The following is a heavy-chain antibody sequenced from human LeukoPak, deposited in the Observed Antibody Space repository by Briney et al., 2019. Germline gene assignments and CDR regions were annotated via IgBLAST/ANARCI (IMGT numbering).Heavy chain of an antibody. J-gene: IGHJ4*02. CDR1: GFTFSDYY. CDR3: ARGLVPITSKGGGFDY. Sequence: PGGSLRLSCAASGFTFSDYYMTWIRQAPGQGLEWMGIITPSGGTTTYSQKFQGRVTMTGDPSTSTVYMELSSLSSEDTAVYYCARGLVPITSKGGGFDYWGQGSLVTVSS. D-gene: IGHD3-22*01. V-gene: IGHV1-46*01. CDR2: ITPSGGTT.